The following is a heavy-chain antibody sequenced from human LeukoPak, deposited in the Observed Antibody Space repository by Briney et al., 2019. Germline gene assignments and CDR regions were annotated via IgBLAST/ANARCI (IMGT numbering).Heavy chain of an antibody. CDR1: GYSISSGYY. J-gene: IGHJ5*02. D-gene: IGHD2-8*01. Sequence: SETLSLTCAVSGYSISSGYYWGWIRQPPGKGLEWIGSIYHSGSTYYNPSLKSRVTISVDTSKNQFSLKLSSVTAADTAVYYCAKNGRTWPSWGRGTLVTVSS. CDR3: AKNGRTWPS. CDR2: IYHSGST. V-gene: IGHV4-38-2*01.